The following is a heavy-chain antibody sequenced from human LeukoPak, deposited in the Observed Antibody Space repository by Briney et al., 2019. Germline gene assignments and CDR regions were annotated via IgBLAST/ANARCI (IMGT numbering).Heavy chain of an antibody. CDR1: GYTFTSYG. CDR2: ISAYNGNT. V-gene: IGHV1-18*01. Sequence: GASVKVSCKASGYTFTSYGISWVRQAPGQGLEWMGWISAYNGNTNYAQKLQGRVTMTTDTSTSTAYMELRSLRSDDTAVYYCARSDNPYTAAGTRIADYWGQGTPVTVSS. CDR3: ARSDNPYTAAGTRIADY. J-gene: IGHJ4*02. D-gene: IGHD6-13*01.